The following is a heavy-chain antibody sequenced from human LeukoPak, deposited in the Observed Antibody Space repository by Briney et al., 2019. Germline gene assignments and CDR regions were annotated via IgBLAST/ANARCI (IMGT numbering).Heavy chain of an antibody. CDR3: AKDLGGGGGSVFDY. D-gene: IGHD3-16*01. Sequence: GGSLRLSCAASGFTFSNYAMSWVRQAPGKGLEWVSAISGSGGNTYYADSVKGRFTISKDNSKNTLSLQMNSLRAEDTAIYYCAKDLGGGGGSVFDYWGQGALVTVSS. J-gene: IGHJ4*02. V-gene: IGHV3-23*01. CDR2: ISGSGGNT. CDR1: GFTFSNYA.